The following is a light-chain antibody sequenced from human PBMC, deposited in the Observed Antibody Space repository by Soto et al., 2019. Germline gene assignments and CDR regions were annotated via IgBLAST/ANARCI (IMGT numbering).Light chain of an antibody. V-gene: IGKV1-39*01. Sequence: DIQMTQSPSSLSASLGDRATITCRASQSISRYLNWYQQKPGKAPKLLIYAASSLQSGVPSRFSGSGSGTDFALTISSLQPEDFATYYCQQSHSTPPWTFGQGTKVDIK. CDR2: AAS. CDR3: QQSHSTPPWT. J-gene: IGKJ1*01. CDR1: QSISRY.